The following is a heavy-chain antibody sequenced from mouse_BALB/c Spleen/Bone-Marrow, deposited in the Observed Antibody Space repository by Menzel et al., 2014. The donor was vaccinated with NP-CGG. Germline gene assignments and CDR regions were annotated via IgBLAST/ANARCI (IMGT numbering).Heavy chain of an antibody. J-gene: IGHJ3*01. CDR1: GFTFSSYA. CDR3: AREGDGYDPAWFAY. CDR2: ISSGGST. D-gene: IGHD2-2*01. V-gene: IGHV5-6-5*01. Sequence: EVKLVESGGGLVKPGGSLKLSCAASGFTFSSYAMSWVRQTPEKRLEWVASISSGGSTYYPDSVKGRFTISGDNARNILYLQMSSLRSEDTATYYCAREGDGYDPAWFAYWGQGTLVTVSA.